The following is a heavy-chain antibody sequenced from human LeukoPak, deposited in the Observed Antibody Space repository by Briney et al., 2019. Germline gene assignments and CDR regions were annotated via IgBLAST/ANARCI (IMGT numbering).Heavy chain of an antibody. D-gene: IGHD1-26*01. V-gene: IGHV3-33*01. CDR3: ARDGGTYPNFLLDS. J-gene: IGHJ4*02. Sequence: GGSLRLSCAASGFTLSSYGMHWVRQAPGKGLEWVAVIWYDGSKKYYADSVKGRFIISRDDSKNTLYLQMNSLRAEDTAVYYCARDGGTYPNFLLDSWGQGTLVTVSS. CDR1: GFTLSSYG. CDR2: IWYDGSKK.